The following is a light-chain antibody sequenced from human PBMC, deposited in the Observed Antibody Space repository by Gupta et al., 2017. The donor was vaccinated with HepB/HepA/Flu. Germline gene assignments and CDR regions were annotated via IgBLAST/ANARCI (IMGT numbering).Light chain of an antibody. J-gene: IGKJ4*01. CDR3: LQYHHWPLT. CDR1: QSVSSN. V-gene: IGKV3-15*01. CDR2: GAS. Sequence: EIVMTQSPATLSVSPGERATLSCRASQSVSSNLAWYQQKPGQAPRLLIYGASTRGTGIPARFSGSGSGTEFTLTISSLQSEDFAVYYCLQYHHWPLTFGGGTKVEIK.